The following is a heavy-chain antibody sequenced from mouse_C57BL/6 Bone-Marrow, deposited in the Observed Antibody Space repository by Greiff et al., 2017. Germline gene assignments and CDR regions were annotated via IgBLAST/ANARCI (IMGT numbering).Heavy chain of an antibody. D-gene: IGHD1-2*01. CDR1: GYTFTSYW. V-gene: IGHV1-59*01. CDR3: ARKTTAYYFDY. J-gene: IGHJ2*01. CDR2: IDPSDSYT. Sequence: QVQLQQPGAELVRPGTSVKLYCKASGYTFTSYWMHWVKQRPGQGLEWIGVIDPSDSYTNYNQKFKGKATLTVDTSSSTAYMQLSSLTSEDSAVYYCARKTTAYYFDYWGQGTTLTVSS.